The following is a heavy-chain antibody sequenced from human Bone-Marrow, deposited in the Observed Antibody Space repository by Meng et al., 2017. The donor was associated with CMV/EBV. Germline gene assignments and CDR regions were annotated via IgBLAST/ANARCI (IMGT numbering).Heavy chain of an antibody. CDR1: GGTFSSYT. D-gene: IGHD6-19*01. V-gene: IGHV1-69*02. Sequence: SVKVSCKASGGTFSSYTISWVRQAPGQGLEWMGRIIPILGIANYAQKFQGRVTITADKSTSTAYMELSSLRSEDTAVYYCARSGPYSSGWYSYYGMDVWGQGTTVTV. CDR3: ARSGPYSSGWYSYYGMDV. CDR2: IIPILGIA. J-gene: IGHJ6*02.